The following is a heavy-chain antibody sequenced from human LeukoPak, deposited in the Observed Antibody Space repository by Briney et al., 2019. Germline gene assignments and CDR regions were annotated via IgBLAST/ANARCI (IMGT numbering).Heavy chain of an antibody. CDR1: GFAFSVYA. CDR2: INANSGTT. J-gene: IGHJ5*01. V-gene: IGHV3-23*01. Sequence: QPEGSLRLSCTASGFAFSVYAMSWLRQPPGKGLEWVSTINANSGTTSYAASVRGRFTISRDNSKNTLYLRLNTLRADDTATYYCAKPISGGLAVTADWFHPWGQGTLVVVSS. CDR3: AKPISGGLAVTADWFHP. D-gene: IGHD6-19*01.